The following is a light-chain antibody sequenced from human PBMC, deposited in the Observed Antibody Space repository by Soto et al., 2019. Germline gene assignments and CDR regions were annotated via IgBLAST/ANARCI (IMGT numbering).Light chain of an antibody. CDR1: QSISSW. CDR3: QQYNSYSPLT. J-gene: IGKJ4*01. V-gene: IGKV1-5*01. CDR2: DAS. Sequence: DIQMTQSPSTLSASVRDRVTNTCRASQSISSWLAWYQQRPGKAPKLLIYDASSLQSGVPSRFSGSGSGTEFTLTISSLQPDDFAAYSCQQYNSYSPLTFGGGTKV.